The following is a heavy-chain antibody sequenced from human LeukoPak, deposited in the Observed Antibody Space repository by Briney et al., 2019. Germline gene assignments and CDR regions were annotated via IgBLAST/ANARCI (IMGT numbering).Heavy chain of an antibody. D-gene: IGHD4-11*01. CDR2: IIPIFGTA. V-gene: IGHV1-69*05. CDR1: GGTFISYA. Sequence: SVKVSCKASGGTFISYAISWVRQAPGQGLEGMGRIIPIFGTANYAQKFQGRVTITTDESTSTAYMELRSLRSDDTAVYYCARSPNPAVFDYWGQGTLVTVSS. J-gene: IGHJ4*02. CDR3: ARSPNPAVFDY.